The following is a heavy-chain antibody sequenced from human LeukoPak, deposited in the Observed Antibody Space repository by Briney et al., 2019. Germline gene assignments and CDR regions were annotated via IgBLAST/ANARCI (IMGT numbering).Heavy chain of an antibody. V-gene: IGHV3-66*01. CDR1: GFTVCSNY. D-gene: IGHD4/OR15-4a*01. CDR2: IDSGGNT. CDR3: ARGWCLD. J-gene: IGHJ4*02. Sequence: GGSLRLSCAASGFTVCSNYMNWLRQAPGKGLEWVSMIDSGGNTYYADSVKGRFSISRDSSENTLYLQMNSLRAEDTAVYYCARGWCLDWGQGTLVTVSP.